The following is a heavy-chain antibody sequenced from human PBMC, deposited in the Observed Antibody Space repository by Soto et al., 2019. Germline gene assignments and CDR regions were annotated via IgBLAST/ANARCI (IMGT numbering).Heavy chain of an antibody. D-gene: IGHD4-17*01. V-gene: IGHV5-51*01. CDR2: IYPDDSDT. CDR3: ARQEGPVTNYYYYGMNI. J-gene: IGHJ6*02. CDR1: GYSFTSYW. Sequence: PGESLKISCEASGYSFTSYWIAWVRQMPGKGLEWMGIIYPDDSDTKYSPSFQGQVTISADKSVSTAYLQWSSLKASDTAMYYCARQEGPVTNYYYYGMNIWGQGTTVTVSS.